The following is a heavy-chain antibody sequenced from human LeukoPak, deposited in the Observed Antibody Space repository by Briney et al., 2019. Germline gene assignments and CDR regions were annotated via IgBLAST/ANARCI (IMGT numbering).Heavy chain of an antibody. CDR3: ARGGHDDFWSGDAAINYFDY. V-gene: IGHV3-7*01. J-gene: IGHJ4*02. D-gene: IGHD3-3*01. CDR2: IKQDGSEK. Sequence: GGSLRLSCAASGFTFSSYWMSWVRQAPGKGLEWVANIKQDGSEKYYVDSVKGRFTISRDNAKNSLYLQMNSLRAEDTAVYYCARGGHDDFWSGDAAINYFDYWGQGTLVTVSS. CDR1: GFTFSSYW.